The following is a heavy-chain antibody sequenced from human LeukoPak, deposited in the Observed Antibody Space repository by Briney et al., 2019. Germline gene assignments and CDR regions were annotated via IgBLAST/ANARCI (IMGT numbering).Heavy chain of an antibody. V-gene: IGHV3-53*01. CDR2: IYTDGST. CDR3: AKGAATGRSCSDY. D-gene: IGHD6-13*01. CDR1: GFIVSSNY. Sequence: PGGSLRLSCATSGFIVSSNYMNWVRQAPGKGLEWVSVIYTDGSTYYADSVKGRFTISRDISRNTVLLQMNSLRAGDTAVYYCAKGAATGRSCSDYWGQGTLVTVSS. J-gene: IGHJ4*02.